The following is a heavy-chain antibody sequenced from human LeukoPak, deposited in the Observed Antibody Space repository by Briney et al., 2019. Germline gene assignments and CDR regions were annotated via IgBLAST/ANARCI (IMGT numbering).Heavy chain of an antibody. Sequence: ASVKVSCKASGYTFTSYGISWVRQAPGQGLEWMGWISAYNGNTNYAQKLQGRVTMTTDTSTSTAYMELRSLRSDDTAVYYCARGIPYSGSYIGIFDYWGQGTLVTVSS. V-gene: IGHV1-18*01. CDR2: ISAYNGNT. CDR3: ARGIPYSGSYIGIFDY. CDR1: GYTFTSYG. D-gene: IGHD1-26*01. J-gene: IGHJ4*02.